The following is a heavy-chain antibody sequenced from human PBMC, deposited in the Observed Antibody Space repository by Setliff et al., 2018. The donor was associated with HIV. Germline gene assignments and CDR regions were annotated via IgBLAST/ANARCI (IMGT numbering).Heavy chain of an antibody. V-gene: IGHV4-59*08. CDR2: IYYSGST. CDR1: GGSFSGYY. D-gene: IGHD2-2*01. CDR3: ARARGRAQLSYYFDY. Sequence: SETLSLTCAVYGGSFSGYYWNWIRQPPGKGLEWIGYIYYSGSTNYNPSLKSRVTISVDTSQNQFSLRLTSVTAADTAVYYCARARGRAQLSYYFDYWGQGRLVTVSS. J-gene: IGHJ4*02.